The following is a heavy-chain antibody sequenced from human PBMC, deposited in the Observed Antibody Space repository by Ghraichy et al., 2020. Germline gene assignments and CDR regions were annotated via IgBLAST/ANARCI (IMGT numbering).Heavy chain of an antibody. D-gene: IGHD6-13*01. V-gene: IGHV3-23*01. CDR1: GFTFSSYA. CDR2: ISGSGGST. Sequence: GGSLRLSCAASGFTFSSYAMSWVRQAPGKGLEWVSAISGSGGSTYYADSVKGRFTISRDNSKNTLYLQMNSLRAEDTAVYYCAKGKRYSSSWYGDYWGQGTLVTVSS. CDR3: AKGKRYSSSWYGDY. J-gene: IGHJ4*02.